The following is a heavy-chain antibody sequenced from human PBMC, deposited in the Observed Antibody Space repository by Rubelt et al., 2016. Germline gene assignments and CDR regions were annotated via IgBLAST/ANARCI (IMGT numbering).Heavy chain of an antibody. CDR1: GFNFEYG. CDR2: INWNGGRT. CDR3: VRGKDYEFES. Sequence: EVQLVESGGGVVRPGGSLRLSCAASGFNFEYGMSWVRQAPGKGLEWVSGINWNGGRTDYADCVKGRFTISRENAKNALYLQMNSLRAEDTALYYCVRGKDYEFESWGQGTLVTVSS. J-gene: IGHJ4*02. D-gene: IGHD4-17*01. V-gene: IGHV3-20*04.